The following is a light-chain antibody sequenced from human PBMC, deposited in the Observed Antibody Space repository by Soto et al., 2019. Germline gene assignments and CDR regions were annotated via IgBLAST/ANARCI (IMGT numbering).Light chain of an antibody. CDR3: QQYNSYPWT. CDR1: QSISSW. J-gene: IGKJ1*01. V-gene: IGKV1-5*01. CDR2: DAS. Sequence: DIQMTQSPSTLSVSVGDRVTITCRASQSISSWLAWYQQKPGKAPKLLIYDASSLESGVPSRFSGSGSGTEFTLTISSLQPDDFATDYGQQYNSYPWTFGQGTKVEIK.